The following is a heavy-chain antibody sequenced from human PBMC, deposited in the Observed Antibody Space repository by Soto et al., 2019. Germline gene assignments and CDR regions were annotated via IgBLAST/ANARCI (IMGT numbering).Heavy chain of an antibody. CDR3: ARDVRGHYYYYGMDV. D-gene: IGHD5-12*01. CDR1: GYTFTSYG. V-gene: IGHV1-18*01. CDR2: ISAYNGNT. J-gene: IGHJ6*02. Sequence: QVQLVQSGAEVKKPGASVKVSCKASGYTFTSYGISWVRQAPGQGLEWMGWISAYNGNTNYAQRPQGRGTTTADTSPSTLCTALRSLRYDDTAVYYCARDVRGHYYYYGMDVWGQGTTVTVSS.